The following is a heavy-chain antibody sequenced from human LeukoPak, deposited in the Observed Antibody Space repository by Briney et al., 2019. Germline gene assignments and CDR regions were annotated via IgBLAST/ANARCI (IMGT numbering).Heavy chain of an antibody. Sequence: GGSLRLSCAASGFTFSTYAMNWVRQAPGKGLEWVSAISGSGGSTYYADSVKGRFTISRDNSKNTLYLQMNSLRAEDTAVYYCAKGYYYGSGSYYPFDVWGQGTTVTVSS. J-gene: IGHJ6*02. CDR2: ISGSGGST. CDR1: GFTFSTYA. V-gene: IGHV3-23*01. CDR3: AKGYYYGSGSYYPFDV. D-gene: IGHD3-10*01.